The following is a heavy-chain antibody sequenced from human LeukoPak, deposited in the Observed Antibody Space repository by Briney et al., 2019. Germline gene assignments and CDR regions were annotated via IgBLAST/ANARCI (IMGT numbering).Heavy chain of an antibody. CDR3: ARGYSYGASGFDY. J-gene: IGHJ4*02. CDR1: GYTFTGYY. CDR2: INPNSGGT. V-gene: IGHV1-2*02. D-gene: IGHD5-18*01. Sequence: ASVKVSCKASGYTFTGYYMHWVRQAPGQGLEWMGWINPNSGGTNYAQKFQGRVTMTRDTSISTAYMELSRLRSDDTAVYYCARGYSYGASGFDYWGQGTLVTVSS.